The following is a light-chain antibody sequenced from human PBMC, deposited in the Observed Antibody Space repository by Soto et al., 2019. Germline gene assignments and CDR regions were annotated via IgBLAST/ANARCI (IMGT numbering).Light chain of an antibody. CDR1: QSVLYSPTNKNF. J-gene: IGKJ1*01. V-gene: IGKV4-1*01. Sequence: DIVMTQSPDSLAVSLGERATINCKSSQSVLYSPTNKNFLAWYQQKPGQPPKLLIYWASTREIGVPDRFSGSGSGTDFTLTISSLQAEDVAVYYCQQYFQIRQTFGQGTKVEIK. CDR2: WAS. CDR3: QQYFQIRQT.